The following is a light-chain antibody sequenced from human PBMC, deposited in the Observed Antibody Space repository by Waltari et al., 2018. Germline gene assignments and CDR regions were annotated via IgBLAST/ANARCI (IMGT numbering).Light chain of an antibody. Sequence: DIVLAQSPGTLSLSPGERATLSCRASQTVTSNYLSWYQQKPVQAPRLLIFGASSRATGIPDRFSGSGSGTDFTLTITRLEPEDFAVYYCQQYASSRTFGQGTRVEIK. CDR2: GAS. V-gene: IGKV3-20*01. CDR1: QTVTSNY. CDR3: QQYASSRT. J-gene: IGKJ1*01.